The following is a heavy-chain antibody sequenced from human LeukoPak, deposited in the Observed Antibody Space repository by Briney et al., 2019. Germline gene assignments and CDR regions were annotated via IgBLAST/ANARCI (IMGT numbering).Heavy chain of an antibody. Sequence: GGSLRLSCAASGFTFSSYGMHWVRQAPGKGLEWVSAISGSGGSTYYADSVKGRFTISRDNSKNTLYLQMNSLRAEDTAVYYCAKYYYDSSGYWFDYWGQGTLVTVSS. CDR2: ISGSGGST. CDR3: AKYYYDSSGYWFDY. D-gene: IGHD3-22*01. V-gene: IGHV3-23*01. CDR1: GFTFSSYG. J-gene: IGHJ4*02.